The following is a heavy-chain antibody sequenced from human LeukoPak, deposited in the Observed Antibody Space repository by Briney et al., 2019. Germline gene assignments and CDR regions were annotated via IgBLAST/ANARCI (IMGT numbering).Heavy chain of an antibody. CDR1: GGSISSYY. Sequence: PSETLSLTCTVSGGSISSYYWSWIRQPPGKGLEWIGYIYYSGSTNYNPSLKSRVTISVDTSKNQFSLKLSSVTAADTAVYYCVRGFGRRMIVVVTWFDPWGQGTLVTVSS. CDR2: IYYSGST. V-gene: IGHV4-59*12. J-gene: IGHJ5*02. CDR3: VRGFGRRMIVVVTWFDP. D-gene: IGHD3-22*01.